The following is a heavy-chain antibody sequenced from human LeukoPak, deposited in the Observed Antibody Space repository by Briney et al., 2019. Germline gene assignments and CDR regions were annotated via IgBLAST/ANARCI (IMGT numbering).Heavy chain of an antibody. CDR1: GGSFSGYY. V-gene: IGHV4-34*01. D-gene: IGHD1-26*01. Sequence: SETLSLTCAVYGGSFSGYYWSWIRQPPGKGLEWIGEINHSGSTNYNPSLKSRVTISVDTSKNQFSLKLSSVTAADTAVYYCARGLSGSHSLGCYMDVWGKGTTVTVSS. CDR2: INHSGST. J-gene: IGHJ6*03. CDR3: ARGLSGSHSLGCYMDV.